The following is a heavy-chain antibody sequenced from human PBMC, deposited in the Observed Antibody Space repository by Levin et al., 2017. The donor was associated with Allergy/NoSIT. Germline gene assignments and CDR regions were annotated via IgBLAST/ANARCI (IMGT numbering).Heavy chain of an antibody. CDR3: AREYLYGSGREIGH. CDR1: GASISSYY. V-gene: IGHV4-59*01. J-gene: IGHJ4*02. Sequence: SETLSLTCNVSGASISSYYWSWIRQPPGKGLEWIGYIYYSGSTDYNPSLKSRVTISADALKNQFYLTLNSVTAADTAVYYCAREYLYGSGREIGHWGQGILVTVSS. D-gene: IGHD3-10*01. CDR2: IYYSGST.